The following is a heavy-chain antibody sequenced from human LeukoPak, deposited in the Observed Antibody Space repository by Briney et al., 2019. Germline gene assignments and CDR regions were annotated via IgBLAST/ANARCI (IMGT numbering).Heavy chain of an antibody. D-gene: IGHD5-18*01. Sequence: PSETLSLTCTVSGYSISSGYYWGWIRQPPGKGLEWIGSIYHSGSTYYNPSLKSRVTISVDTSKNQFSLKLSSVTAADTAVYYCARVVGYRDRYWYFDLWGRGTLVTVSS. J-gene: IGHJ2*01. CDR3: ARVVGYRDRYWYFDL. CDR2: IYHSGST. CDR1: GYSISSGYY. V-gene: IGHV4-38-2*02.